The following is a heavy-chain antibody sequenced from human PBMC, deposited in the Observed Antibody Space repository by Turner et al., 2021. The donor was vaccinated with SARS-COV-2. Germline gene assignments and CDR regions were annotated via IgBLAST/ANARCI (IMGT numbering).Heavy chain of an antibody. J-gene: IGHJ4*02. V-gene: IGHV1-2*02. CDR2: INPNRGGT. CDR1: GYTFAGYY. CDR3: ARSVSWLQSLTVDY. Sequence: QVQLVQSGAEVKKPGASVKVSCKASGYTFAGYYIHWVRQAPGQGLKWMGWINPNRGGTNYAQRFQGRVTMTGDTSISTAYMELSTLRSDDTAVYYCARSVSWLQSLTVDYWGQGTLVTVSS. D-gene: IGHD5-12*01.